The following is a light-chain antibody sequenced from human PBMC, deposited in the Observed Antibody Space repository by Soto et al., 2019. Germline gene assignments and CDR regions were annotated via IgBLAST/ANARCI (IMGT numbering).Light chain of an antibody. CDR2: AAS. CDR3: QQSYSTLT. CDR1: QSISSY. Sequence: DIQMTQSPPSLSASVGDRVTITCRASQSISSYLNWYQQKPEKAPKLLIYAASSLQSGVPSRFSGSGSGTDFTLTISRLQPEDFATYYCQQSYSTLTFGPGTKVDIK. V-gene: IGKV1-39*01. J-gene: IGKJ3*01.